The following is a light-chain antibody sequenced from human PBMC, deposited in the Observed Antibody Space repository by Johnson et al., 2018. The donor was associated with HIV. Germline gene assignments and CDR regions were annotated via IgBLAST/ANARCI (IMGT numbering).Light chain of an antibody. J-gene: IGLJ1*01. Sequence: QSVLTQPPSVSAAPGQKVTISCSGSSSNIGNNYVSWYRQLPGTAPKLLIYDNNERPSGIPDRFSGSKSGTSATLGITGLQTGDEADYYCGTWDSSLSALYVVGTGTKVTVL. CDR2: DNN. CDR3: GTWDSSLSALYV. V-gene: IGLV1-51*01. CDR1: SSNIGNNY.